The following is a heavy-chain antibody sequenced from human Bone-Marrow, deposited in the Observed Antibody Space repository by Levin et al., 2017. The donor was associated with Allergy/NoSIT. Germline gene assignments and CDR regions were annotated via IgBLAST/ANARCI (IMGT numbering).Heavy chain of an antibody. D-gene: IGHD3-10*01. V-gene: IGHV4-59*01. CDR3: ARAHFESGDYYYYYMDV. CDR2: IYYSGST. J-gene: IGHJ6*03. Sequence: SETLSLTCTVSGGSISSYYWSWIRQPPGKGLEWIGYIYYSGSTNYNPSLKSRVTISVDTSKNQFSLKLSSVTAADTAVYYCARAHFESGDYYYYYMDVWGKGTTVTVSS. CDR1: GGSISSYY.